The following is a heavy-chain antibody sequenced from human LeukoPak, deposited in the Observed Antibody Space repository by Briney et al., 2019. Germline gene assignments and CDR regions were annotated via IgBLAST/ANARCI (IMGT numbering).Heavy chain of an antibody. Sequence: GGSLRLSCAASGFTFSSYWMSWVRQAPGKGLEWVANIKRDGSEKYYVDSVKGRFTISRDNAKNSLYLQMNSLRAEDTAVYYCARSPVEMAQEGDYFDYWGQGTLVTVSS. CDR2: IKRDGSEK. J-gene: IGHJ4*02. CDR1: GFTFSSYW. CDR3: ARSPVEMAQEGDYFDY. V-gene: IGHV3-7*01. D-gene: IGHD5-24*01.